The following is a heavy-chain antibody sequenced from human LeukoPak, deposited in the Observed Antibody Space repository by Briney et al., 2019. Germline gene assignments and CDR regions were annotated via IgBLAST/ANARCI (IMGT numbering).Heavy chain of an antibody. CDR3: ARVSLTTVTAHFDY. D-gene: IGHD4-11*01. V-gene: IGHV4-34*01. CDR1: GGSFSGYY. J-gene: IGHJ4*02. Sequence: PSETLSLTCAVYGGSFSGYYWSWIRQPPGKGLEWIGEINHSGSTNYNPSLKSRVTISVDTSKNQFSLKLSSVTAADTAVYYCARVSLTTVTAHFDYWGQGTLVTVSS. CDR2: INHSGST.